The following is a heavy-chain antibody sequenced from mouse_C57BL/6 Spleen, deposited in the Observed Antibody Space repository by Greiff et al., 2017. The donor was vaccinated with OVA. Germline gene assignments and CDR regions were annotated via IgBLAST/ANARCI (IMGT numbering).Heavy chain of an antibody. CDR2: ISSGSSTS. CDR3: ARTGNYGYYYAMDY. Sequence: DVHLVESGGGLVKPGGSLKLSCAASGFTFSDYGMHWVRQAPEKGLEWVAYISSGSSTSYYTDTVKGRFTISSDNAKNTLFLQMTSRRSEDTAMYYCARTGNYGYYYAMDYWGQGTSVTVSS. D-gene: IGHD2-1*01. CDR1: GFTFSDYG. V-gene: IGHV5-17*01. J-gene: IGHJ4*01.